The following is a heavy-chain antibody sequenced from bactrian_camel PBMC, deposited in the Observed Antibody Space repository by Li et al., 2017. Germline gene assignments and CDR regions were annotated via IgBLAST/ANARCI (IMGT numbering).Heavy chain of an antibody. V-gene: IGHV3S53*01. J-gene: IGHJ6*01. Sequence: HVQLVESGGGSVQSGGSLRLSCAASPSHGYSGDCMAWFRQAPGKRREGVAALDSDGTTSYADSVKGRFTISRDNAKNTVYLQMNSLKPEDTAVYFCAAEIPYGGTWSDFAYWGQGTQVTVS. D-gene: IGHD6*01. CDR2: LDSDGTT. CDR3: AAEIPYGGTWSDFAY. CDR1: PSHGYSGDC.